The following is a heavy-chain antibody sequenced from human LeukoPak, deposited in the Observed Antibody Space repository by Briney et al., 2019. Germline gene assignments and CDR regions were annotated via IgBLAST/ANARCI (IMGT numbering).Heavy chain of an antibody. Sequence: PSETLSLTCAVYGGSFSGYYWSWIRQPPGKGLEWIGEINHSGSTNYNPSLKSRVTISVDTSKNQFSLKLSSVTAADTAVYYCARGRTTGSRGNGYWGQGTLVTVSS. D-gene: IGHD4-11*01. V-gene: IGHV4-34*01. J-gene: IGHJ4*02. CDR2: INHSGST. CDR1: GGSFSGYY. CDR3: ARGRTTGSRGNGY.